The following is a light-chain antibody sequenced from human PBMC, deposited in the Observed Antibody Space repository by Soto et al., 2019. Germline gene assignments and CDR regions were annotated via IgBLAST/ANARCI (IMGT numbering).Light chain of an antibody. Sequence: DIQRLPSPSSLSASVGDRGTITCRASQSISSYLNWYQQKPGKAPKLLIYAASSLQSWVPSRFSSSGSGTDFTLTISSLQPDDFATYYCQQYNSYRTFGQGTKVDIK. CDR1: QSISSY. CDR2: AAS. CDR3: QQYNSYRT. V-gene: IGKV1-39*01. J-gene: IGKJ1*01.